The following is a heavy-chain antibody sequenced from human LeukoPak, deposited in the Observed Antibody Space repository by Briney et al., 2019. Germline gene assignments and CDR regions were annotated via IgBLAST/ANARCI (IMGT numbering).Heavy chain of an antibody. CDR2: IIPIFGTA. Sequence: GASVKVSCKTSGGTLSRYAISWVRQAAGQGLEWMGEIIPIFGTANYAQKFQGRVTITADESTSTAYMDLSSLRSEDTAVYYCARVVTPRYRSTTSCYWKGWFDPWGQGTLVTVSS. CDR3: ARVVTPRYRSTTSCYWKGWFDP. D-gene: IGHD2-2*01. V-gene: IGHV1-69*13. J-gene: IGHJ5*02. CDR1: GGTLSRYA.